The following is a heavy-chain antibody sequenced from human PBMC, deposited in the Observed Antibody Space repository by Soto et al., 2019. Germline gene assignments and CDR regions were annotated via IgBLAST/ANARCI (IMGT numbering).Heavy chain of an antibody. J-gene: IGHJ6*02. CDR2: IYVDGTT. CDR1: GFIVSSEY. CDR3: TRDSSGSSGYYGMDV. V-gene: IGHV3-53*01. Sequence: EVQLVESGGGLIQPGGSLRLSCAASGFIVSSEYMSWVRQPPGKGLEWVSLIYVDGTTYYADSVRGRFTISRDNSKNMLYLQMNSLGAEDTAVYYCTRDSSGSSGYYGMDVWGQGTTVTVSS. D-gene: IGHD3-10*01.